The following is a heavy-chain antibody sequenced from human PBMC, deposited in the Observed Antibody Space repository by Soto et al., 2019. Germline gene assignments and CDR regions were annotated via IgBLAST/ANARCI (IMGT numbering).Heavy chain of an antibody. J-gene: IGHJ4*02. V-gene: IGHV1-69*12. Sequence: QVQLVQSGAEVKKPGSSVKVSCKASGGTFSSYAISWVRQAPGQGLEWMGGIIPIFGTANYAQKFQGRVTXXAXEXXSTAHMELSSLRSEDTAVYYCARAYSYGHRPSFDYWGQGTLVTVSS. CDR3: ARAYSYGHRPSFDY. CDR1: GGTFSSYA. CDR2: IIPIFGTA. D-gene: IGHD5-18*01.